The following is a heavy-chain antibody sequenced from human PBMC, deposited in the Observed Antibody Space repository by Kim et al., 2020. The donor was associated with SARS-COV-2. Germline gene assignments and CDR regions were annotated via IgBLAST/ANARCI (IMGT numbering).Heavy chain of an antibody. CDR3: ARDPGFDY. V-gene: IGHV1-18*01. CDR2: NGNT. Sequence: NGNTNYAQKVQGRVTLTTDTSTNTAYMEVRNLRSDDTALYYCARDPGFDYWGQGTLVTVSS. J-gene: IGHJ4*02. D-gene: IGHD3-10*01.